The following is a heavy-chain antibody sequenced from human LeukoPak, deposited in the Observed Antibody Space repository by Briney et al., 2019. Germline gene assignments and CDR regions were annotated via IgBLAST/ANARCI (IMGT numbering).Heavy chain of an antibody. V-gene: IGHV4-34*01. D-gene: IGHD3-10*02. CDR3: ASLFGESNFDY. CDR1: GGSFSGYY. J-gene: IGHJ4*02. Sequence: SETLSLTCAVYGGSFSGYYWSWIRQPPGKGLEWIGEINHSGSTNYNPSLKSRVTISVDTSKNQSSLRLSSVTAADTAVYYCASLFGESNFDYWGQGTLVTVSS. CDR2: INHSGST.